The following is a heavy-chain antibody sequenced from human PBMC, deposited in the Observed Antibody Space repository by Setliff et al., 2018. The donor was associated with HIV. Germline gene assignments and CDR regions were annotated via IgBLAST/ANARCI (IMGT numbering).Heavy chain of an antibody. D-gene: IGHD3-22*01. CDR3: ASRIYYYDSNNFLREEGFDP. Sequence: PSETLSLTCSVSGASIITDPHYWGWIRQPPGKGLEWIGEINRSGSTYYDPSLQSRVTISVDTSKNQFSLNLTSVTAADTAVYYCASRIYYYDSNNFLREEGFDPWGQGTLVTVSS. CDR2: INRSGST. CDR1: GASIITDPHY. J-gene: IGHJ5*02. V-gene: IGHV4-39*01.